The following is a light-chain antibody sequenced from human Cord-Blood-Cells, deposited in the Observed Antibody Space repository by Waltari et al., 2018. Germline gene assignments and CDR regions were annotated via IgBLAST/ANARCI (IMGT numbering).Light chain of an antibody. Sequence: DIVMTQSPDSLAVSLGERATINCKSSQSVLYSSNNKNYLAWYQQKPGQPPKLRIYWASTRESGVPDRVSGSGSGTDFTLTISSLQAEGVAVYYCQQYYSTPWTFGQGTKVEIK. CDR2: WAS. CDR1: QSVLYSSNNKNY. J-gene: IGKJ1*01. CDR3: QQYYSTPWT. V-gene: IGKV4-1*01.